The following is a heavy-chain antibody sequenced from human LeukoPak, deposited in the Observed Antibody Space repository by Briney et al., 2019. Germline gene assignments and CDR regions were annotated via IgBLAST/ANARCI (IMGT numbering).Heavy chain of an antibody. Sequence: ASETLSLTCTVSGGSISSGGYSWSWIRQPPGKGLEWIGYIYHSGGTYYNPSLKSRVTISVDRSKNQFSLKLSSVTAADTAVYYCASGITMVRGVQFDIWGQGTMVTVSS. CDR1: GGSISSGGYS. CDR2: IYHSGGT. D-gene: IGHD3-10*01. V-gene: IGHV4-30-2*01. CDR3: ASGITMVRGVQFDI. J-gene: IGHJ3*02.